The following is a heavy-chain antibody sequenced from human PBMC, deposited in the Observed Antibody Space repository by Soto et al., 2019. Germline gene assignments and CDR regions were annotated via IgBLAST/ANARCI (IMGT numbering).Heavy chain of an antibody. J-gene: IGHJ3*02. D-gene: IGHD3-3*01. CDR3: ARGLFWSGYWSPNWGRSHTSDAFDI. CDR2: INHSGST. CDR1: GGSFSGYY. V-gene: IGHV4-34*01. Sequence: PSETLSLTCAVYGGSFSGYYWSWIRQPPGKGLEWIGEINHSGSTNYNPSLKSRVTISVDTSKNQFSLKLSSVTAADTAVYYCARGLFWSGYWSPNWGRSHTSDAFDIWGQGTMVTVSS.